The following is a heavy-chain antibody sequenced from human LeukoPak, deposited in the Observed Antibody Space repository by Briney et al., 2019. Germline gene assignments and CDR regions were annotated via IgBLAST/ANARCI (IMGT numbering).Heavy chain of an antibody. V-gene: IGHV4-39*07. CDR2: IYYSGST. CDR1: GGSISSSSYY. D-gene: IGHD6-13*01. Sequence: PSETLSLTCTVSGGSISSSSYYWGWIRQPPGKGLEWIGSIYYSGSTYYNPSLKSRVTISVDTSKNQFSLKLSSVTAADTAVYYCARVRSIAAAGSGVGDAFDIWGQGTMVTVSS. J-gene: IGHJ3*02. CDR3: ARVRSIAAAGSGVGDAFDI.